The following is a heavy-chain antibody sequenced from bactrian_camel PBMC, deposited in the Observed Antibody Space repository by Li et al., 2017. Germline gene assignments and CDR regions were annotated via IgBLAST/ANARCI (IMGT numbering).Heavy chain of an antibody. CDR3: VRAEALSIVVVLAATPGDY. CDR1: GFTFKTTDITFSTTD. J-gene: IGHJ4*01. Sequence: VQLVESGGGLVQPGESLRLSCAASGFTFKTTDITFSTTDMSWVRQAPGKGLEWVSAISGDGDSRYYTDSVKGRFTISRDNAKNTVYLQMNSLEPEDTAVYYCVRAEALSIVVVLAATPGDYWGQGTQVTVS. CDR2: ISGDGDSR. D-gene: IGHD2*01. V-gene: IGHV3S40*01.